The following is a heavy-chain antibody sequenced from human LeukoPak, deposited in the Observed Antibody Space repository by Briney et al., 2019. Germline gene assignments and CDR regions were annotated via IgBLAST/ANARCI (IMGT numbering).Heavy chain of an antibody. Sequence: GGSLRLSCAASGFTFSSYGMHWVRQAPGEGLEWVAFIRYDGSNKYYADSVKGRFTISRDNSKNTLYLQMNSLRAEDTAVYYCAKGFIVVVPAAFDYWGQGTLVTVSS. D-gene: IGHD2-2*01. J-gene: IGHJ4*02. V-gene: IGHV3-30*02. CDR2: IRYDGSNK. CDR3: AKGFIVVVPAAFDY. CDR1: GFTFSSYG.